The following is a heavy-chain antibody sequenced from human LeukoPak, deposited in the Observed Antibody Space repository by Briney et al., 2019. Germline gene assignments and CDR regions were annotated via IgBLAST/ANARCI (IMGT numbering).Heavy chain of an antibody. D-gene: IGHD3-10*01. CDR1: GFTFSSYE. Sequence: GGSLRLSCAASGFTFSSYEMNWVRQAPGKGLEWVSYISSSGSTIYYADSVKGRFTISRDNAKNSLYLQMNSLRAEDTAVYYCAKDTYAFGEYDPDYYMDVWGKGTTVTISS. CDR2: ISSSGSTI. V-gene: IGHV3-48*03. CDR3: AKDTYAFGEYDPDYYMDV. J-gene: IGHJ6*03.